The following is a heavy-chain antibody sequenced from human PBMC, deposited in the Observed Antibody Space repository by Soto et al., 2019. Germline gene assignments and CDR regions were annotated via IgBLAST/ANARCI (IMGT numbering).Heavy chain of an antibody. CDR3: AREVSSFGSNHFDS. J-gene: IGHJ4*02. Sequence: QVQLQESGPGLIKPSETLSVTCSVSGTSIRVYYWTWIRQPPGKGLEWIGYIYYTGTTKYNPSLNSRVTISVDTSKNQFSLRLNSVTAADTAVYYCAREVSSFGSNHFDSWGQGALVTVSS. CDR1: GTSIRVYY. CDR2: IYYTGTT. V-gene: IGHV4-59*01. D-gene: IGHD3-10*01.